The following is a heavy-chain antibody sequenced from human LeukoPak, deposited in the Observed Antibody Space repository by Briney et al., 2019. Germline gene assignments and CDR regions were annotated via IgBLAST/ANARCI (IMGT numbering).Heavy chain of an antibody. D-gene: IGHD3-22*01. CDR2: ISYDGSNK. CDR3: ARDVSHYDSSGSLGY. V-gene: IGHV3-30*03. CDR1: GFTFSSYG. Sequence: GESLRLSCAASGFTFSSYGMHWVRQAPGKGLEWVAVISYDGSNKYYADSVKGRFTISRDNSKNTLYLQMNSLRAEDTAVYYCARDVSHYDSSGSLGYWGQGTLVTVSS. J-gene: IGHJ4*02.